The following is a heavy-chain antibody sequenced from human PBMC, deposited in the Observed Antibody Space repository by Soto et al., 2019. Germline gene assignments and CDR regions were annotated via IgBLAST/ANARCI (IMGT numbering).Heavy chain of an antibody. J-gene: IGHJ6*02. CDR2: IIPLFGTT. V-gene: IGHV1-69*06. CDR1: GGTFSSYA. D-gene: IGHD3-3*01. Sequence: SVKVSCKASGGTFSSYAIAWVRQAPGQGLQWMGGIIPLFGTTNYAQRFQGRVTITADKSTSTAHMELSSLGSEDTAMYYCATCIWTSYYYYNMDVWGQGTTVTVSS. CDR3: ATCIWTSYYYYNMDV.